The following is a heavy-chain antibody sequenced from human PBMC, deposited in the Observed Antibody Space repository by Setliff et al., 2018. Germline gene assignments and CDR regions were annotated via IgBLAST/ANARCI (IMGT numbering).Heavy chain of an antibody. Sequence: SEALSLTCSVSGDSMSGYYWSWIRQSPRKGLEWIGNIYYGGSANYNPSLKSRVTISVDMSKNQFSLYLQMSSLRTDDTALYYCATARRGYQYGSGSLFDDWGQGTLVTVSS. CDR3: ATARRGYQYGSGSLFDD. J-gene: IGHJ4*02. V-gene: IGHV4-59*12. CDR2: IYYGGSA. CDR1: GDSMSGYY. D-gene: IGHD3-10*01.